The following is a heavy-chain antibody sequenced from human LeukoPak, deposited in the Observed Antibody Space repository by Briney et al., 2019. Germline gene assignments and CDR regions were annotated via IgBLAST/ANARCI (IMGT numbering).Heavy chain of an antibody. CDR2: ISGSGGST. V-gene: IGHV3-23*01. Sequence: GGSLRLSCAASGFTFSSYAMSWVRQAPGKGLEWVSAISGSGGSTYYADSVKGRFTISRDNSKNTLYLQMNSLRAEDTAVYYCASCPKARGGYFDLWGRGTLVTVSS. D-gene: IGHD2-15*01. J-gene: IGHJ2*01. CDR1: GFTFSSYA. CDR3: ASCPKARGGYFDL.